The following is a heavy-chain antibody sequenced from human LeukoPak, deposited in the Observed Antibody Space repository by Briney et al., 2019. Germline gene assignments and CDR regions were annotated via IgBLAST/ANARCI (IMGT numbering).Heavy chain of an antibody. CDR2: MNQDGSQK. CDR3: ARVDSSSSGYYTF. J-gene: IGHJ4*02. CDR1: GFTFSSYS. Sequence: QPGGSLRLSCAASGFTFSSYSMNWVRQAPGKGLEWVANMNQDGSQKQYVDSVKGRFTISRDNAKNSLYLQMYSLRVDDTAVYYCARVDSSSSGYYTFWGQGILVTVSS. V-gene: IGHV3-7*04. D-gene: IGHD3-22*01.